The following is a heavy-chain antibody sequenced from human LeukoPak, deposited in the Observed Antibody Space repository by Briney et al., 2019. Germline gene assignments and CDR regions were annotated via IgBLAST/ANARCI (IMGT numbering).Heavy chain of an antibody. J-gene: IGHJ4*02. V-gene: IGHV3-30-3*01. CDR3: ARNYYDSSGYYGVRY. D-gene: IGHD3-22*01. CDR1: GFTFSSYA. Sequence: GGSLRLSCAASGFTFSSYAMHWVRQAPGKGLEWVAVISYDGSNKYYADSVKGRFTISRDNSKNTLYLQMNSLRAEDTAVYYCARNYYDSSGYYGVRYWGQGTLVTVSS. CDR2: ISYDGSNK.